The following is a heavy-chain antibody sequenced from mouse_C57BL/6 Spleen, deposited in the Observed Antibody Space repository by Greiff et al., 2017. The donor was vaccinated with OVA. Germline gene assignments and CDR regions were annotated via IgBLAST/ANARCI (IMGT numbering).Heavy chain of an antibody. D-gene: IGHD1-1*01. Sequence: EVQLQQSGPGLVKPSQSLSLTCSVTGYSITSGYYWNWIRQFPGNKLEWMGYISYDGSNNYNPSLKNRISITRDTSKNQFFLKLNSVTTEDTATYYCAREGYLYYGSSYEAYWGQGTLVTVSA. CDR2: ISYDGSN. CDR3: AREGYLYYGSSYEAY. V-gene: IGHV3-6*01. J-gene: IGHJ3*01. CDR1: GYSITSGYY.